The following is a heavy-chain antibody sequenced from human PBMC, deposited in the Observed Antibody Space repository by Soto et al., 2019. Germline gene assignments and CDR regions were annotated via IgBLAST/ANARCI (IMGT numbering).Heavy chain of an antibody. V-gene: IGHV4-61*01. Sequence: NPSETLSLTCTVSGGSISSGYYYWSWIRQPPGKGLEWIGYIYYSGSTNYNPSLKSRVTISVDTSKNQFSLKLNSMTAADTAVYYCARHNYGSGSTYFDYWGQGTLVTVSS. CDR3: ARHNYGSGSTYFDY. CDR2: IYYSGST. J-gene: IGHJ4*02. D-gene: IGHD3-10*01. CDR1: GGSISSGYYY.